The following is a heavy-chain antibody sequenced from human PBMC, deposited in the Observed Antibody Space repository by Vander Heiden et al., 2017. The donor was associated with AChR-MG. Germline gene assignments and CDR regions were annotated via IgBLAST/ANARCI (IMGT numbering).Heavy chain of an antibody. V-gene: IGHV4-34*01. Sequence: QVQLQQWGAGLLKPSETLSLTCAVYGGSFSGYYWSWIRQPPGKGLEWSGEINHSGSTNYNPSLKSRVTISVDTSKNQFSLKLSSVTAADTAVYYCARGQGYYYYGMDVWGQGTTVTVSS. J-gene: IGHJ6*02. CDR1: GGSFSGYY. CDR3: ARGQGYYYYGMDV. CDR2: INHSGST.